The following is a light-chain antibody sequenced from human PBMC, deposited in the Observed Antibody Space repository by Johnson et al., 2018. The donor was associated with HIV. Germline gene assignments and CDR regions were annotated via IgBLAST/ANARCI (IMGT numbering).Light chain of an antibody. CDR2: DND. Sequence: QSVLTQPPSVSAAPGQKVTISCSGSSSNIGSNYVSWYQHLPGTAPKLLIYDNDKRPSGIPDRFSGSKSGTSATLGITGLLPGDEADYYCATWDSSLSAGGVFGTGTKVTVL. CDR1: SSNIGSNY. V-gene: IGLV1-51*01. J-gene: IGLJ1*01. CDR3: ATWDSSLSAGGV.